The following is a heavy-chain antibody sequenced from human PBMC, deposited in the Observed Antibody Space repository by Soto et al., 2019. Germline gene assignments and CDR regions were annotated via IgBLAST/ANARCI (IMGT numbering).Heavy chain of an antibody. CDR3: ARVSRRYCGGTSCSLDV. V-gene: IGHV3-21*01. Sequence: EVQLVESGGGLVKPGGSLRLSCAASGFTFNSYSMNWVRQAPGKGLEWVSSISSSSSYIFYADSVKGRFTISRDSAKKSLYLQMNSLRTEDTAGYYCARVSRRYCGGTSCSLDVWGQGTTVTVSS. CDR1: GFTFNSYS. J-gene: IGHJ6*02. D-gene: IGHD2-2*01. CDR2: ISSSSSYI.